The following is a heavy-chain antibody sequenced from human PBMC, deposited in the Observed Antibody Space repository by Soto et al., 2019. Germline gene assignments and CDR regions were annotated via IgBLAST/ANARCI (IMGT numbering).Heavy chain of an antibody. J-gene: IGHJ5*02. CDR2: IIPIFGTA. CDR3: AQGVVPANYIENWFDP. Sequence: GASVKVSCKASGGTFSSYAISWVRQAPGQGLEWMGGIIPIFGTANYAQKFQGRVTITADESTSTAYIELSSLRSEDTAVYYCAQGVVPANYIENWFDPWGQGTLVTVSS. D-gene: IGHD2-2*01. V-gene: IGHV1-69*13. CDR1: GGTFSSYA.